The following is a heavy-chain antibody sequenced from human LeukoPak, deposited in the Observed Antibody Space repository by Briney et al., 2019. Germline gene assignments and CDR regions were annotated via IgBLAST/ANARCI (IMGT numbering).Heavy chain of an antibody. D-gene: IGHD3-10*01. Sequence: GGSLRLSCAASGLTFSSHGMSWVRQAPGKGLEWVSTISGSGGSTYYADSVKGRFTVSRDNSNNTLSLQMNSLRAEDTAIYYCAKDQGGLITYYYGSGSYAFDIWGQGTTVTVSS. CDR1: GLTFSSHG. CDR2: ISGSGGST. J-gene: IGHJ3*02. V-gene: IGHV3-23*01. CDR3: AKDQGGLITYYYGSGSYAFDI.